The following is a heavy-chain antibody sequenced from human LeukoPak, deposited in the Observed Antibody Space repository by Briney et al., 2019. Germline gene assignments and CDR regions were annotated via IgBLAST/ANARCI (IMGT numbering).Heavy chain of an antibody. CDR2: ISAYNGNT. CDR1: GYTFTSYG. D-gene: IGHD6-13*01. CDR3: ARDRQQLVHAIPDV. J-gene: IGHJ6*02. Sequence: ASVKVSCKASGYTFTSYGISWVRQAPGQGLEWMGWISAYNGNTNYAQKLQGRVTMTTDTSTSTAYMELRSLRSDDTAVYYCARDRQQLVHAIPDVWGQGTTVTVSS. V-gene: IGHV1-18*01.